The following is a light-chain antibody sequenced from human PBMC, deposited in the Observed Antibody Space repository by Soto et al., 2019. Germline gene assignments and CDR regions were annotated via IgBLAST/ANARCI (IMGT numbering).Light chain of an antibody. V-gene: IGKV1-39*01. CDR1: QSISSY. J-gene: IGKJ1*01. CDR3: QQSYSTLWT. CDR2: AAS. Sequence: DIQMTQSPSSLSASVADRVTITCRASQSISSYLNWYQQKPGKAPKLLIYAASSLQSGVPSRFSGSGSGTDFTLTISSLQPEDFATYYCQQSYSTLWTFGQGTKVEI.